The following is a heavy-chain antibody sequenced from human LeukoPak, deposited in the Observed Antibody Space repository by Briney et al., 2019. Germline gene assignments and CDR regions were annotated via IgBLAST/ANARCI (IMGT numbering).Heavy chain of an antibody. CDR2: ISYDGSNK. V-gene: IGHV3-30*03. CDR1: GFTFSSYG. D-gene: IGHD6-19*01. Sequence: GGSLRLSCAASGFTFSSYGMHWVRQAPGKGLEWVAVISYDGSNKYYADSVKGRFTISRDNARNSLFLQMNNLRAEDTALYYCARASSSDWNYFDYWGQGTLVTVSS. J-gene: IGHJ4*02. CDR3: ARASSSDWNYFDY.